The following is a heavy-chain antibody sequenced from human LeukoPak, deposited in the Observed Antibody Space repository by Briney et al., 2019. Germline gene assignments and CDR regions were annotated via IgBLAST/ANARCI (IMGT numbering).Heavy chain of an antibody. J-gene: IGHJ3*02. D-gene: IGHD3/OR15-3a*01. Sequence: GGSLRLSCAASGFTFSNFWMHWVRQTPGKGLMWVSRINRDGSSTNYVDSVKGRFTISRDNAKNTLYLQMNSLRDEDTAVYYCAKDGPEGKRVFDIWGQGTMVTVSS. CDR1: GFTFSNFW. CDR2: INRDGSST. CDR3: AKDGPEGKRVFDI. V-gene: IGHV3-74*01.